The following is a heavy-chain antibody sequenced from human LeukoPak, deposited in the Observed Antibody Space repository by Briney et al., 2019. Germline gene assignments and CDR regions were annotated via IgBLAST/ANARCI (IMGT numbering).Heavy chain of an antibody. Sequence: GGSLRLSCAASGFTFSSYGMHWVRQAPGKGLEWVAVIWYDGRNKYYADSVKGRFTISRDNSKNTLYLQMNSLRAEDTAVYYCAKALDQDIVVVPAAPIGYYGMDVWGQGTTVTVSS. CDR1: GFTFSSYG. D-gene: IGHD2-2*01. V-gene: IGHV3-33*06. J-gene: IGHJ6*02. CDR2: IWYDGRNK. CDR3: AKALDQDIVVVPAAPIGYYGMDV.